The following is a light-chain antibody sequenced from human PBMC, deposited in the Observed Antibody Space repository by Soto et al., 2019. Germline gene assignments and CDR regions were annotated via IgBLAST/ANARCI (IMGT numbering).Light chain of an antibody. Sequence: IVLAQSPATLSFSPGARAAXSCGASQIFSSADLAWYQQKHGLAPRLXIYDTSRRANGSPDRFSGSGSGADFIRSISRLEPEDFAVYYGQQYGSSRGTFGQGTKVDIK. J-gene: IGKJ1*01. CDR1: QIFSSAD. CDR3: QQYGSSRGT. V-gene: IGKV3D-20*01. CDR2: DTS.